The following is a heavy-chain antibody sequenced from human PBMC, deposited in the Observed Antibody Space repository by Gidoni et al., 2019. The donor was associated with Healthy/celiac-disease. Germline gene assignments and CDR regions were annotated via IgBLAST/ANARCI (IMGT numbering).Heavy chain of an antibody. Sequence: QVPLVESGGGVVQPGRSLSLSCAASGFTFSSYGMHGVRQAPGKGLEWVAVIWYDGSNKYYADSVKGRFTISRDNSKNTLYLQMNSLRAEDTAVYYCARDSPDYYDSSGYSYFDYWGQGTLVTVSS. CDR2: IWYDGSNK. CDR1: GFTFSSYG. D-gene: IGHD3-22*01. J-gene: IGHJ4*02. CDR3: ARDSPDYYDSSGYSYFDY. V-gene: IGHV3-33*01.